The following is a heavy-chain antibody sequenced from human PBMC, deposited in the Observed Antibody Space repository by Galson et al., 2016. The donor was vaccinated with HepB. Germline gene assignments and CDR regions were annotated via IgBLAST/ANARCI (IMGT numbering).Heavy chain of an antibody. D-gene: IGHD1-26*01. Sequence: SLRLSCAASGFTFGSYGMNWFRQAPGKGLEWVSGIGDDGATYYANHVRGRLTISRDNSKKTLYLQINSLRAEDTAVYHCVRDGFRDLSGGTAFDYWGQGTLVTVSS. J-gene: IGHJ4*02. CDR3: VRDGFRDLSGGTAFDY. V-gene: IGHV3-23*01. CDR2: IGDDGAT. CDR1: GFTFGSYG.